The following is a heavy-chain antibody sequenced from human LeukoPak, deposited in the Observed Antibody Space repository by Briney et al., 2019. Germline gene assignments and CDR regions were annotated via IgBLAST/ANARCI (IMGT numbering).Heavy chain of an antibody. V-gene: IGHV4-59*13. J-gene: IGHJ1*01. Sequence: SETLSLTCTVSGGSISSYYWSWLRQPPGKGLEWIGYIYYSGSTNYNPSLKSRVTISVDTSKNQFSLKLSSVTAADTAVYYCARAPTHSNFQHWGQGTLVTVSS. D-gene: IGHD2-8*01. CDR1: GGSISSYY. CDR2: IYYSGST. CDR3: ARAPTHSNFQH.